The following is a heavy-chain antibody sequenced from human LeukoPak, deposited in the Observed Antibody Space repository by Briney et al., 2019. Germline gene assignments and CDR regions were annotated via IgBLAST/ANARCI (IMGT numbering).Heavy chain of an antibody. V-gene: IGHV1-24*01. D-gene: IGHD1-26*01. CDR2: FDPEDGET. J-gene: IGHJ5*02. Sequence: ASVKVSFKGSGCILTQLSMHGVRRAAARGREGVGGFDPEDGETTYEQKFQGRVTMTEDTSTDTAYMELSSLTSEDTAVYYCATTRRLVGATWWFDPWGQGTLVTISS. CDR1: GCILTQLS. CDR3: ATTRRLVGATWWFDP.